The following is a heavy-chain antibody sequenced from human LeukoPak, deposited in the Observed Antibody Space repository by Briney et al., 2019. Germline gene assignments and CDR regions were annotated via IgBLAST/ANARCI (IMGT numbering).Heavy chain of an antibody. D-gene: IGHD3-22*01. Sequence: ASVKVSCKASGYTFTGYYMHWVRQAPGQGLEWMGWINPNSGGTNYAQKFQGRVTMTRDTSISTAYMELSRLRSDDTAVYYCARGLGDYYVTSDFYYAVAAHWGQGTLVTVSS. V-gene: IGHV1-2*02. CDR1: GYTFTGYY. CDR2: INPNSGGT. CDR3: ARGLGDYYVTSDFYYAVAAH. J-gene: IGHJ4*02.